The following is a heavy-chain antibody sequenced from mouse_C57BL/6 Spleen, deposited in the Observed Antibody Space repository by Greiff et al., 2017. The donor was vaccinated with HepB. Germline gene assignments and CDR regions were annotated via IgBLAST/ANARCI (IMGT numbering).Heavy chain of an antibody. Sequence: QVQLQQSGTELVKPGASVKLSCKASGYTFTSYWMHWVKQRPGQGLEWIGNINPSNGGTNYNEKFKSKATLTVDKSSSTAYMQLSSLTSEDSAVYYCAREALYYDYDEGYFDYWGQGTTLTVSS. CDR1: GYTFTSYW. V-gene: IGHV1-53*01. D-gene: IGHD2-4*01. CDR2: INPSNGGT. J-gene: IGHJ2*01. CDR3: AREALYYDYDEGYFDY.